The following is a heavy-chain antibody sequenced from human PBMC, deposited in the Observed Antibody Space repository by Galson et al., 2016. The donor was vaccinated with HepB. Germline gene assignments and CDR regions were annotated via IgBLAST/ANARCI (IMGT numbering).Heavy chain of an antibody. J-gene: IGHJ6*02. Sequence: SLRLSCAASGFTFSSYKMHWVRQVPGKGLEWVAVLSYVGSNEFYANSVRGRFTISRDNSKNTLYLQMNSLRAEDTAVYYCASGSGTTNYVYYYGLDVWGQGSTVAVSS. CDR2: LSYVGSNE. D-gene: IGHD1-7*01. CDR1: GFTFSSYK. CDR3: ASGSGTTNYVYYYGLDV. V-gene: IGHV3-30*04.